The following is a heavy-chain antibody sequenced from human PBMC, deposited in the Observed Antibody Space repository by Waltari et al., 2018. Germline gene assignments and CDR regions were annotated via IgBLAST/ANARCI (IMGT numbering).Heavy chain of an antibody. Sequence: QVQLVQSGAEVKKPGSSVKVSCKASGGTFSSYAISWVRQAPGQGLEWTGGIIPIFGTANYAQKFQGRVTITADESTSTAYMELSSLRSEDTAVYYCARGRWGYCSSTSCLKGIYYYGMDVWGQGTTVTVSS. CDR2: IIPIFGTA. J-gene: IGHJ6*02. CDR1: GGTFSSYA. D-gene: IGHD2-2*01. CDR3: ARGRWGYCSSTSCLKGIYYYGMDV. V-gene: IGHV1-69*01.